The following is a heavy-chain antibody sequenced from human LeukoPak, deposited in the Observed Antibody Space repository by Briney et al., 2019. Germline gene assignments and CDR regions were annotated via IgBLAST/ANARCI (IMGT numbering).Heavy chain of an antibody. CDR2: ISWNSGSI. V-gene: IGHV3-9*01. D-gene: IGHD3-10*01. Sequence: GRSLRLSCAASGFTFDDYAMHWVRQAPGKGLEWVSGISWNSGSIGYADSVKGRFTISRDNAKNSLYLQMNSLRAEDTALYYCAKAGSAYGSGSPFDYWGQGTLVTVSS. J-gene: IGHJ4*02. CDR3: AKAGSAYGSGSPFDY. CDR1: GFTFDDYA.